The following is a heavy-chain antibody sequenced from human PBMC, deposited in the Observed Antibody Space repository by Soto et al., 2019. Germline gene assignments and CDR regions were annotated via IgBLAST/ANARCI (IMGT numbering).Heavy chain of an antibody. D-gene: IGHD3-10*01. Sequence: GGSLRLSCAASGFTFSTYALSWVRQAPGKGLEWVSAISGSRSDTYYADSVKGRFTISRDNSKNTLYLQMNSLRAEDTAVYYCAKDKYSGSGSVSDYWGQGALVTVSS. CDR3: AKDKYSGSGSVSDY. CDR2: ISGSRSDT. V-gene: IGHV3-23*01. CDR1: GFTFSTYA. J-gene: IGHJ4*02.